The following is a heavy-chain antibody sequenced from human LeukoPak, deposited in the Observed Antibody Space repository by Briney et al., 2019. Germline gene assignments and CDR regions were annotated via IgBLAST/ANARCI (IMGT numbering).Heavy chain of an antibody. Sequence: GGSLRLSCAASGFTFDDYGMSWVRQAPGKGLEWVSGINWNGGSTGYADSVKGRFTISRDNAKNSLYLQMNSLRAEDTALYYCARVQGYCSSTSCYFDYWGQGTLSPSPQ. D-gene: IGHD2-2*01. CDR1: GFTFDDYG. CDR3: ARVQGYCSSTSCYFDY. V-gene: IGHV3-20*04. J-gene: IGHJ4*02. CDR2: INWNGGST.